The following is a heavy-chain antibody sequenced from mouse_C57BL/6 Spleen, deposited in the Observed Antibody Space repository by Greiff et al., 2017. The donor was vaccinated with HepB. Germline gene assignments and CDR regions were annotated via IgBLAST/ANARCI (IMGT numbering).Heavy chain of an antibody. CDR1: GYAFSSYW. J-gene: IGHJ2*01. D-gene: IGHD1-2*01. Sequence: QVQLQQSGAELVKPGASVKISCKASGYAFSSYWMNWVKQRPGKGLEWIGQIYPGDGDTNYNGKFKGKATLTADKSSSTAYMQLSSLTSEDSAVYFCARERATTARDYWGQGTTLTVSS. CDR3: ARERATTARDY. CDR2: IYPGDGDT. V-gene: IGHV1-80*01.